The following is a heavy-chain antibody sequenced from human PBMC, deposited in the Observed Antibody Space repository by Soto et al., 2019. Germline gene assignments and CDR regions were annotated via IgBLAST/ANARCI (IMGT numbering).Heavy chain of an antibody. CDR1: GFTFSSYA. Sequence: GGSLRLSCAASGFTFSSYAMSWVRQAPGKGLEWVSAISGSGGSTYYADSVKGRFTISRDNSKNTLYLQMNSLRAEDTAVYYCAKDVVKYYYGSGSSPRAPAPYGMDVWGQGTTVTVSS. D-gene: IGHD3-10*01. CDR3: AKDVVKYYYGSGSSPRAPAPYGMDV. V-gene: IGHV3-23*01. J-gene: IGHJ6*02. CDR2: ISGSGGST.